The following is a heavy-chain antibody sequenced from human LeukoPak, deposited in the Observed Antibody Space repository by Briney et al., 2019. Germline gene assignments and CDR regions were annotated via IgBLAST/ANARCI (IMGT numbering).Heavy chain of an antibody. D-gene: IGHD2-2*01. Sequence: PSETLSLTCTVSGGSISSGSYYWNWIRQPAGKGLEWIGRIYTSGSTNYNPSLKSRVTISVDTSKNQFSLKVSSVTAADTAMYYCARVGDIVVVPGVLYFDYWGQGTLVTVSS. V-gene: IGHV4-61*02. J-gene: IGHJ4*02. CDR2: IYTSGST. CDR3: ARVGDIVVVPGVLYFDY. CDR1: GGSISSGSYY.